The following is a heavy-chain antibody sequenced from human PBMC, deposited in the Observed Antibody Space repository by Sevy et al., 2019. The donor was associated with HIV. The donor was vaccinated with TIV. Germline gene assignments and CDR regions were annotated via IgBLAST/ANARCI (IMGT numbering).Heavy chain of an antibody. J-gene: IGHJ5*01. CDR1: GFTFTNFE. D-gene: IGHD3-9*01. CDR3: ARNNYDTWTGYSRGLDS. V-gene: IGHV3-48*03. Sequence: GGSLRLSCAASGFTFTNFEMNWVRQPPGKGLEWISFISSTGTNLYYADSVKGRFTISRDNAENSIHLQMNSLRAEDTAVYYCARNNYDTWTGYSRGLDSWGQGPLVTVSS. CDR2: ISSTGTNL.